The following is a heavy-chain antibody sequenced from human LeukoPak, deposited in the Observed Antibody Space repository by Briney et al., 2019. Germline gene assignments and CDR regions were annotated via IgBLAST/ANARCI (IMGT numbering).Heavy chain of an antibody. CDR2: INEDGREK. Sequence: GGSLRLSCVASGLTFSSHWMTWVRQAPGKGLEWVANINEDGREKYYVDSVRGRFTISRDNAKRSLYLQMNSLRPEDTAVYYCARENGITNDHGDYVGNWFDPWGQGTLVTISS. CDR3: ARENGITNDHGDYVGNWFDP. J-gene: IGHJ5*02. V-gene: IGHV3-7*01. CDR1: GLTFSSHW. D-gene: IGHD4-17*01.